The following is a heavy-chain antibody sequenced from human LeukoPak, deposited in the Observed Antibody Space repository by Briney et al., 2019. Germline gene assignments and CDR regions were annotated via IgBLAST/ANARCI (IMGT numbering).Heavy chain of an antibody. CDR3: ARGLSAIVY. Sequence: SETLSLTCAVYGGSFSGYYWSWIRQPPGKGLEWIGEINHSGSTNYNPSLKSRVTISVDTSKNQFSLKLSSVTAADTAVYYCARGLSAIVYRGQGTLVTVSS. D-gene: IGHD2-15*01. CDR2: INHSGST. J-gene: IGHJ4*02. CDR1: GGSFSGYY. V-gene: IGHV4-34*01.